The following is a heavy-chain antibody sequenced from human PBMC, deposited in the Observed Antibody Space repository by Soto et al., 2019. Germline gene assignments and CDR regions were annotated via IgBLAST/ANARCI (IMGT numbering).Heavy chain of an antibody. CDR3: AAKDVIWAAFDY. J-gene: IGHJ4*02. CDR1: GFTFSSSA. V-gene: IGHV1-58*01. CDR2: IVVGSGKP. D-gene: IGHD7-27*01. Sequence: QMQLVQSGPEVKEPGTSVKVSCKASGFTFSSSAVQWVRQARGQRLEWIGWIVVGSGKPNYAQKFQERVTITRDMSTSTAYMELSSLRSEDTAVYYCAAKDVIWAAFDYWGQGTLVTVSS.